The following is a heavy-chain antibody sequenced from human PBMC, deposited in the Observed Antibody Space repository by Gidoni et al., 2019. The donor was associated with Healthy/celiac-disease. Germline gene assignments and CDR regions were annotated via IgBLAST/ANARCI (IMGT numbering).Heavy chain of an antibody. Sequence: QAPLVQSGAEERKPGASVKVSCKAYGYTFTSYGISWVRQGPGQGLEWMGWISAYNGNTNYAQKLQGRVTMTTDTSTSTAYMELRSLRSDDTAVYSCARWPLRGPKDPDYWGQGTLVTVSS. CDR2: ISAYNGNT. V-gene: IGHV1-18*01. J-gene: IGHJ4*02. CDR1: GYTFTSYG. CDR3: ARWPLRGPKDPDY.